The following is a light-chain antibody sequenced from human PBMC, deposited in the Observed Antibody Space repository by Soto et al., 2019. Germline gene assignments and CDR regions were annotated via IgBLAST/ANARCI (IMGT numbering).Light chain of an antibody. CDR1: QSISSW. V-gene: IGKV1-5*01. Sequence: DIQMTQSPSTLSASVGDRVTITCRASQSISSWLAWYQQTPGKAPKLLIYAASSLESGVPSRFSGSGSGTEFTLTISSLQPDDFASYYCQQYKAYSWTFGQGTKVDI. CDR3: QQYKAYSWT. J-gene: IGKJ1*01. CDR2: AAS.